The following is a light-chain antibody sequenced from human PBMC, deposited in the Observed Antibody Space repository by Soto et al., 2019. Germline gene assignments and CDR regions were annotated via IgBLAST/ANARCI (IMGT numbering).Light chain of an antibody. Sequence: QSALTQPASVCGSPGQSITISCTRAASEVAGYTYVSWYQQHPGKGPKVIIYDVSNRPSGVSNRFSGSKSGTTASLTISGLQAEDEADYYCSSFPSIRGLFGGGTKLTVL. V-gene: IGLV2-14*03. J-gene: IGLJ2*01. CDR3: SSFPSIRGL. CDR2: DVS. CDR1: ASEVAGYTY.